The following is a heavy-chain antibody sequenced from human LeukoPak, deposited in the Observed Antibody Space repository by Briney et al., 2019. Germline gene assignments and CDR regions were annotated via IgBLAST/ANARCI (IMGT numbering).Heavy chain of an antibody. CDR2: ISSSGSTI. Sequence: GGSLRLSCAASGFTFSDHYMSWIRQAPGKGLKWVSYISSSGSTIYYADSVKGRFTISRDNAKNSLYLQMNSLRAEDTAVYYCARGETTVTTFDYWGQGTLVTVSS. CDR3: ARGETTVTTFDY. V-gene: IGHV3-11*04. D-gene: IGHD4-17*01. J-gene: IGHJ4*02. CDR1: GFTFSDHY.